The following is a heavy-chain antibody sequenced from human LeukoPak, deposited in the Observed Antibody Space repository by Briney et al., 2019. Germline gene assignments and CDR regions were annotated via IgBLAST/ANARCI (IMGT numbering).Heavy chain of an antibody. CDR3: AKESGTDSI. D-gene: IGHD1-1*01. CDR1: GFTFDDYA. V-gene: IGHV3-9*01. Sequence: GGSLRLSCAASGFTFDDYAMHWVRQAPGKGLEWVSGISWNSGSIGYADSVKGRFTISRDNAKNSLYLQMNSLRAEDPALYYCAKESGTDSIWGQGTMVTVSS. CDR2: ISWNSGSI. J-gene: IGHJ3*02.